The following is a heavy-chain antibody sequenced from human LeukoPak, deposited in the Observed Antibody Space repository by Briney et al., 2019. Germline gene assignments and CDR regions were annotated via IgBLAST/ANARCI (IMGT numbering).Heavy chain of an antibody. CDR3: ANGGFDYYDTSGYSYFHY. CDR1: GFTFSTYA. J-gene: IGHJ4*02. D-gene: IGHD3-22*01. Sequence: PGGSLRLSCAASGFTFSTYAMSWVRQAPGKGLEWVSGMSTTGGGKYYADSVKGRFTISRDNSKNTLYLQMNSLRAEDTAVYYCANGGFDYYDTSGYSYFHYWGQGTLVTVSS. V-gene: IGHV3-23*01. CDR2: MSTTGGGK.